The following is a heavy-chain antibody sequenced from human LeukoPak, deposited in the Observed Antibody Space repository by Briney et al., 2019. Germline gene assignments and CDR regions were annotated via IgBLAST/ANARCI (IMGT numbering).Heavy chain of an antibody. CDR1: GFTLVNYW. Sequence: GGSLRLSCVAAGFTLVNYWMGWVRQAPGKGLEWVANIKEDGSAKYYVDSVKGRFTISRDNGKNSLYLQMNSLRTEDAAVYYCNGAVAGDDSDSWGQGTLVTVSS. CDR2: IKEDGSAK. CDR3: NGAVAGDDSDS. V-gene: IGHV3-7*01. D-gene: IGHD6-19*01. J-gene: IGHJ4*02.